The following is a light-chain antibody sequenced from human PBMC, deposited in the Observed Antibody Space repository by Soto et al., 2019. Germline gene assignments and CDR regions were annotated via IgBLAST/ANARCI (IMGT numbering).Light chain of an antibody. CDR3: QQRHSWWT. Sequence: DIVLTQSPDSLAVSLGERATINCKSSQSVLYSANNKNCLAWYQQKPGQTPRLLIYDSSNRATGIPARFSGSGSGTDFILTISSLEPEDSAVYYCQQRHSWWTFGQGTKVEIK. CDR1: QSVLYSANNKNC. CDR2: DSS. J-gene: IGKJ1*01. V-gene: IGKV4-1*01.